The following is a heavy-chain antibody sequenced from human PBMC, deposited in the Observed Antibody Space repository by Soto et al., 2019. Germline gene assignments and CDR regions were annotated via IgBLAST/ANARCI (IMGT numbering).Heavy chain of an antibody. Sequence: SLRLSCAASGFTFTNYRIHWVRQAPGKGLVWVARINSDGTRINYADSVKGRFTISRDNAKNTVFLQMNSLRDEDSAVYFCARAGDWNYVQDFWGPGTLVTVSS. CDR1: GFTFTNYR. CDR3: ARAGDWNYVQDF. CDR2: INSDGTRI. V-gene: IGHV3-74*01. D-gene: IGHD1-7*01. J-gene: IGHJ4*02.